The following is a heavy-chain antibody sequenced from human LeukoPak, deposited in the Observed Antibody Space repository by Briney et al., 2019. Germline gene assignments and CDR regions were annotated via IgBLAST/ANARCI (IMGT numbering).Heavy chain of an antibody. CDR1: GGSISSSSYY. V-gene: IGHV4-39*07. CDR2: IYYSGST. Sequence: SETLSLTCTVSGGSISSSSYYWGWIRQPPGKGLEWIGSIYYSGSTYYNPSLKSRVTISVDTSKNQFSLKLSSVTAADTAVYYCASLPGYCSGGSCYPWGQGTLVTVSS. J-gene: IGHJ4*02. CDR3: ASLPGYCSGGSCYP. D-gene: IGHD2-15*01.